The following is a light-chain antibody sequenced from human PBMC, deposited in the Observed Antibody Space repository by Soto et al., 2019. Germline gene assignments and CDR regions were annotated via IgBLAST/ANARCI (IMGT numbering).Light chain of an antibody. CDR2: DAS. Sequence: DIQMTQSPSSLSASVGDRVTITCQASHDISNYLNWYQQKPGKAPKLLIYDASNSETGVPSRFSGSGSGTDFTFSISSLQPEDIATYYCQQYDNLPPFTFGPGTKVEIK. CDR3: QQYDNLPPFT. CDR1: HDISNY. J-gene: IGKJ3*01. V-gene: IGKV1-33*01.